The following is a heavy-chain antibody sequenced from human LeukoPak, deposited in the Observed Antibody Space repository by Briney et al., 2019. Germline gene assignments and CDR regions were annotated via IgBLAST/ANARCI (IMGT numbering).Heavy chain of an antibody. V-gene: IGHV3-30-3*01. CDR3: AREDYGDYSGEYYYYGMDV. CDR1: GFTFSSYA. Sequence: PGGSLRLSCAASGFTFSSYAMHWVRQAPGKGLEWVAVISYDGSNKYYADSVKGRFTISRDNSKNTLYLQMNSLRAEDTAVYYCAREDYGDYSGEYYYYGMDVWGQGTTVTVSS. D-gene: IGHD4-17*01. J-gene: IGHJ6*02. CDR2: ISYDGSNK.